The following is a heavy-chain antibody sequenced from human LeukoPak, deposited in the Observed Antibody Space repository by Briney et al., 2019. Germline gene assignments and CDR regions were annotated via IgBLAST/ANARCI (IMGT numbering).Heavy chain of an antibody. CDR3: TRVMDYYDGSGYPPPAAADY. V-gene: IGHV4-39*07. CDR2: IYYTGST. Sequence: PSETLSLTCTVSGGSISSSSYYWGWIRQPPGKGLEWIGNIYYTGSTYSSPSLKSRVTIAVDTSKNQFSLKLSSVTAADTAVYYCTRVMDYYDGSGYPPPAAADYWGQGTLVTVSS. D-gene: IGHD3-22*01. J-gene: IGHJ4*02. CDR1: GGSISSSSYY.